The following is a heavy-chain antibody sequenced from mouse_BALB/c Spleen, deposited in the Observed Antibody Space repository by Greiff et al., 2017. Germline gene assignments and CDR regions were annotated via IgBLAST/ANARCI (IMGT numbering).Heavy chain of an antibody. Sequence: VQLQQSGAELVKPGASVKLSCTASGFNIKDTYMHWVKQRPEQGLEWIGRIDPANGNTKYDPKFQGKATITADTSSNTAYLQLSSLTSEDTAVYYCARELGLRRKGLFDYWGQGTTLTVSS. CDR3: ARELGLRRKGLFDY. V-gene: IGHV14-3*02. CDR2: IDPANGNT. CDR1: GFNIKDTY. D-gene: IGHD2-2*01. J-gene: IGHJ2*01.